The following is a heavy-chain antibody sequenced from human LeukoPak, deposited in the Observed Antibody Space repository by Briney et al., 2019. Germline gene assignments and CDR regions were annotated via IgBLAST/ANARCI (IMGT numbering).Heavy chain of an antibody. CDR3: ARRAVAGLDY. CDR1: GGSISSSSYY. CDR2: IYYSGST. Sequence: SETLSLTCTVSGGSISSSSYYWGWIRQPPGKGLEWIRSIYYSGSTYYNPSLKSRVTISVDTSKNQFSLKLSSVTAADTAVYYCARRAVAGLDYWGQGTLVTVSS. V-gene: IGHV4-39*07. D-gene: IGHD6-19*01. J-gene: IGHJ4*02.